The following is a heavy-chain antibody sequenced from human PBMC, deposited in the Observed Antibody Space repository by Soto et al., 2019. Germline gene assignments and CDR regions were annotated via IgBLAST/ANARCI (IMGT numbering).Heavy chain of an antibody. Sequence: EVQLLESGGGLVQPGGSLRLSCAASGFTFSTYAMSWVCQAPGKGLEWVSGLYGSGRGISYADSVKGRFTISRDNSNDIFYLEMHSLRVDDTAVYYCAKDRQPDGLWPFDHWGQGTLVIVSS. CDR3: AKDRQPDGLWPFDH. CDR1: GFTFSTYA. V-gene: IGHV3-23*01. CDR2: LYGSGRGI. D-gene: IGHD2-8*01. J-gene: IGHJ4*02.